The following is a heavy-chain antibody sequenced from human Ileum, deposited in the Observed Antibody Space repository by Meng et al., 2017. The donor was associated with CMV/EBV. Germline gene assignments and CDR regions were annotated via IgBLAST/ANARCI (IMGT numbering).Heavy chain of an antibody. D-gene: IGHD2-2*03. CDR3: ARDGYYPSRVFDY. CDR1: GYTFTDYA. V-gene: IGHV1-18*01. CDR2: ISGYNSNT. J-gene: IGHJ4*01. Sequence: QVQWGQSDAEVKKPRGSVKVSCKASGYTFTDYAITWVRQAPGQGLEWMGWISGYNSNTKYAQKFQGRVTMTTDTSTTTVYMELRNLRYDDTAVYYCARDGYYPSRVFDYWGLGTLVTVSS.